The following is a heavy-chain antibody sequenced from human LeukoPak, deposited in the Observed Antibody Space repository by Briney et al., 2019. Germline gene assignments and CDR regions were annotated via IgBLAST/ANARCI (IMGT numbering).Heavy chain of an antibody. CDR1: GLTLSSYS. J-gene: IGHJ3*02. CDR2: ISSRSSYT. Sequence: PGGPLRLSCAASGLTLSSYSMNWVRQAPGKGLEGGSCISSRSSYTFYTDSVGGRFTISRDNAKNSLDLQMNTLRAEDTAMYYCAKTRRAGGNLDSFDIWGQGTMVTVSS. CDR3: AKTRRAGGNLDSFDI. V-gene: IGHV3-21*01. D-gene: IGHD4-23*01.